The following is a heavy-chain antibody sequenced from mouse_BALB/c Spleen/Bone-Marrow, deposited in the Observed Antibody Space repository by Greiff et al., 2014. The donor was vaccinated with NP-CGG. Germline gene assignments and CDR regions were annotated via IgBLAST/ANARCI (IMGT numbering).Heavy chain of an antibody. CDR3: ARYYYGYYFDY. J-gene: IGHJ2*01. CDR1: GFNIKDTY. D-gene: IGHD1-2*01. V-gene: IGHV14-3*02. CDR2: IDPANGNT. Sequence: VELKESGAELVKPGASVKLSCTASGFNIKDTYMHWVKQRPEQGLEWIGRIDPANGNTKYDPKFQGKATITADTSSNTAYLQLSSPTSEDTAVYYCARYYYGYYFDYWGQGTTLTVSS.